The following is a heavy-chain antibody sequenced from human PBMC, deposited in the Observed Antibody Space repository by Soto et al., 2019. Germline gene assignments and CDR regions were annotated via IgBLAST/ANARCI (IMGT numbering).Heavy chain of an antibody. V-gene: IGHV4-38-2*01. CDR2: IYHGGST. J-gene: IGHJ4*02. D-gene: IGHD3-3*01. CDR3: ATRVFTIFGVVIMPRAYYFDY. Sequence: PSETLSLTCAVSGYSISSGYYWGWIRQPPGKGLEWIGSIYHGGSTYYNPSLKSRVTISVDTSKNQFSLKLSSVTAADTAVYYCATRVFTIFGVVIMPRAYYFDYWGQGTLVTVSS. CDR1: GYSISSGYY.